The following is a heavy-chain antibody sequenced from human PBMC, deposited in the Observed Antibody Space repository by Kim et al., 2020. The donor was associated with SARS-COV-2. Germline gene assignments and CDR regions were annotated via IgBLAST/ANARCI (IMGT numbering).Heavy chain of an antibody. CDR1: GFTFSSYG. CDR2: ISYDGSNK. D-gene: IGHD2-21*02. Sequence: GGSLRLSCAASGFTFSSYGMHWVRQAPGKGLEWVAVISYDGSNKYYADSVKGRFTISRDNSKNTLYLQMNSLRAEDTAVYYCAKDLIPTTMVTRGDYWG. V-gene: IGHV3-30*18. J-gene: IGHJ4*01. CDR3: AKDLIPTTMVTRGDY.